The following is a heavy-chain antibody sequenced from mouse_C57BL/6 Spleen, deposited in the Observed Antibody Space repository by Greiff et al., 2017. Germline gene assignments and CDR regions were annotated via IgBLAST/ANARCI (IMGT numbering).Heavy chain of an antibody. CDR3: ARPLTGTRAWFAY. Sequence: EVQVVESGPELVKPGASVKIPCKASGYTFTDYNMDWVKQSHGKSLEWIGDINPNNGGTIYNQKFKGKATLTVDKSSSTAYMELRSLTSEDTAVYYCARPLTGTRAWFAYWGQGTLVTVSA. V-gene: IGHV1-18*01. CDR2: INPNNGGT. J-gene: IGHJ3*01. D-gene: IGHD4-1*01. CDR1: GYTFTDYN.